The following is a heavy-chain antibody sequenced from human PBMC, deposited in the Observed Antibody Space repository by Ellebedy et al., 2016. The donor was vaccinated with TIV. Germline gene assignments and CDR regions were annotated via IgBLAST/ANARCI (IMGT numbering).Heavy chain of an antibody. Sequence: SETLSLTXTVSGGPISSNSYWGWIRQPPGKGLEWIGTIFYDGTTFYNSSLKSRVSISGDTSKKQFSLKVTSVTAADTAVYYCAREPPTTFHYYYYMDVWGKGTTVTVSS. J-gene: IGHJ6*03. V-gene: IGHV4-39*02. D-gene: IGHD1-1*01. CDR2: IFYDGTT. CDR3: AREPPTTFHYYYYMDV. CDR1: GGPISSNSY.